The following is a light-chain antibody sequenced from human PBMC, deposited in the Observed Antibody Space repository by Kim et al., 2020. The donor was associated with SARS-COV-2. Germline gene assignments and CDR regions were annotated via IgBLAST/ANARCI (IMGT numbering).Light chain of an antibody. CDR1: QTIHIY. CDR3: QQSYYTPPIT. CDR2: SAS. Sequence: DIQMTQSPSSLSASVGDRVTITCRASQTIHIYLNWYQQKPGKAPKLLIESASTLQSGVPSRFSGSGSGTDLTLTISRVQPEDFATYYCQQSYYTPPITFGQGTRLEIK. V-gene: IGKV1-39*01. J-gene: IGKJ5*01.